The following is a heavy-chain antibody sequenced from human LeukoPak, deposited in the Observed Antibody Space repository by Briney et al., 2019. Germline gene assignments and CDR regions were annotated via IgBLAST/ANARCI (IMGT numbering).Heavy chain of an antibody. V-gene: IGHV1-69*13. Sequence: SVKVSFKASGGTFSSHAISWVRQAPGQGLEWMGGIIPIFGTANYAQKFQGRVTITADESTSTAYMELSSLRSEDTAVYYCARENSKGIAVAGGGGIDYWGQGTLVTVSS. CDR2: IIPIFGTA. J-gene: IGHJ4*02. D-gene: IGHD6-19*01. CDR1: GGTFSSHA. CDR3: ARENSKGIAVAGGGGIDY.